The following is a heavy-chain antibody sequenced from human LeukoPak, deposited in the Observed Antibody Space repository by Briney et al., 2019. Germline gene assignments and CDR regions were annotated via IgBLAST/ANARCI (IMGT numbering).Heavy chain of an antibody. Sequence: PGGSLRLSCAASGFTFSSYAMSWVRRAPGKGLEWVSAISGSGGSTYYADSVKGRFTISRDNSKNTLYLQMNSLRAEDTAVYYCAKDRSVVVAATSVDWGQGTLVTVSS. CDR3: AKDRSVVVAATSVD. V-gene: IGHV3-23*01. D-gene: IGHD2-15*01. J-gene: IGHJ4*02. CDR2: ISGSGGST. CDR1: GFTFSSYA.